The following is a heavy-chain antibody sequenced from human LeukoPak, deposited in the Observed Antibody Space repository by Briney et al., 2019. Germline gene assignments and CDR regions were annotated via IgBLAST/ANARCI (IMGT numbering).Heavy chain of an antibody. Sequence: PSETLSLTCAVYGGSFSGYYWTWIRQSPGKGLEWIGEINPSGGTYYNPSLKSRLTISRDTSKDQFSLRLSSVTAADTALYYCARGRQEISMILVVMTGVSYYLDVWGKGTTVTLS. J-gene: IGHJ6*03. D-gene: IGHD3-22*01. CDR3: ARGRQEISMILVVMTGVSYYLDV. CDR2: INPSGGT. CDR1: GGSFSGYY. V-gene: IGHV4-34*01.